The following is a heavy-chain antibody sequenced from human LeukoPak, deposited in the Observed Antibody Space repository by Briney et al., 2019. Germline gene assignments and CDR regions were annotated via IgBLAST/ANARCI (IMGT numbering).Heavy chain of an antibody. J-gene: IGHJ4*02. CDR3: AKKWGVGTTTLDYFDY. CDR1: GFTFDDYG. D-gene: IGHD1-26*01. Sequence: GSLRLSCAASGFTFDDYGISWVRQAPGKGLEWVSGISGSAGSTYYADSVKGRFTISRDNSKNTLYLQMNSLTGDDTAVYYCAKKWGVGTTTLDYFDYWGQGILVTVSS. CDR2: ISGSAGST. V-gene: IGHV3-23*01.